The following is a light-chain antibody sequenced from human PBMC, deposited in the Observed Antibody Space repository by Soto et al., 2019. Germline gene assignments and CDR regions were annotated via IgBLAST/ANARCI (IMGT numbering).Light chain of an antibody. CDR1: QSVSSNC. CDR3: QQYGSSPTWT. V-gene: IGKV3-20*01. CDR2: GAS. J-gene: IGKJ1*01. Sequence: ESVSTQSPGTLSLSPGERATLSCRASQSVSSNCLAWYQQKPGQAPRLLIYGASTRASGIPDRFSGSGSGTDFTLTISRLEPEDSAVYYCQQYGSSPTWTFGQGTKVDIK.